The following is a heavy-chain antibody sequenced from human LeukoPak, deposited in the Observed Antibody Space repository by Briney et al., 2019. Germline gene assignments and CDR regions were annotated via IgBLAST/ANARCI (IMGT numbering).Heavy chain of an antibody. D-gene: IGHD4-17*01. CDR2: IYWDDDK. Sequence: SGPTLVKPTPTLTLTCTFSGFSLRTRGGGVGWIRQPPGKALEWLSPIYWDDDKRYRPSLKTRLTFTKDTSNNQVVLTMPNMDPVDTATYYCAHTEGYGDYGDFDYWGQGTLVTVSS. CDR3: AHTEGYGDYGDFDY. CDR1: GFSLRTRGGG. J-gene: IGHJ4*02. V-gene: IGHV2-5*02.